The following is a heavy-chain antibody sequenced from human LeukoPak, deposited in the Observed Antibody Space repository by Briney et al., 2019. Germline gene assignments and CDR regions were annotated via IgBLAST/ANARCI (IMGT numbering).Heavy chain of an antibody. CDR1: GGTFSSYA. V-gene: IGHV1-69*13. CDR2: IIPIFGTA. CDR3: ARGARGYDSPAYFDY. J-gene: IGHJ4*02. Sequence: SVKVSCKASGGTFSSYAISWVRQAPGQGLEWMGGIIPIFGTANYAQKFQGRVTITADESTSTAYMELSSLRSEDTAVYYCARGARGYDSPAYFDYWGQGTLDTVSS. D-gene: IGHD5-12*01.